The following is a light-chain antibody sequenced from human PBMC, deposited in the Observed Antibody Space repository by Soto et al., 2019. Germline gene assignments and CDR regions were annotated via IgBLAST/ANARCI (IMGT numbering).Light chain of an antibody. CDR1: QSVSSSY. V-gene: IGKV3-20*01. Sequence: EIVLTQSPGTLSLSPGERATLSCSASQSVSSSYLAWYQQKPGQAPRLLIYGASSRATGIPDRFSGSGSGTDFTLTISRLEPEDFAVYYCQQYNNWPWTFGQGTKVDIK. CDR2: GAS. CDR3: QQYNNWPWT. J-gene: IGKJ1*01.